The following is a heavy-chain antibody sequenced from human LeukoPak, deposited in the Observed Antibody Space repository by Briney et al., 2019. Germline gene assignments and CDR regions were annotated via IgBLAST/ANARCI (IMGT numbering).Heavy chain of an antibody. CDR3: ARDVPPDAFDI. D-gene: IGHD3-10*02. Sequence: ASVKVSCKASGYTFTSYYMHWVRQAPGQGLEWMGIINPSGGSTSYAQKFQGRVAMTRDTSTSTVYMELSSLRSEDTAVYYCARDVPPDAFDIWGQGTMVTVSS. CDR2: INPSGGST. J-gene: IGHJ3*02. CDR1: GYTFTSYY. V-gene: IGHV1-46*01.